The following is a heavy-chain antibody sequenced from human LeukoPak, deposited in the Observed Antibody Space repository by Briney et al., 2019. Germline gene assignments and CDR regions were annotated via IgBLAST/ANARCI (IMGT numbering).Heavy chain of an antibody. CDR2: ISYDGSNK. CDR1: GFTFSSYW. Sequence: GGSLRLSCAASGFTFSSYWMSWVRQAPGKGLEWVAVISYDGSNKYYADSVKGRFTISRDNSKNTLYLQMNSLRAEDTAVYYCAKGTAMAASFDYWGQGTLVTVSS. V-gene: IGHV3-30*18. D-gene: IGHD5-18*01. CDR3: AKGTAMAASFDY. J-gene: IGHJ4*02.